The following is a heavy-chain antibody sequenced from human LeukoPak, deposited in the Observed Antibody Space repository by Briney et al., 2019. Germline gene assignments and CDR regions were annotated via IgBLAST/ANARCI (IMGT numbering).Heavy chain of an antibody. D-gene: IGHD3-10*01. CDR2: ISGSGGST. CDR3: ANLWFGELFPHLFDY. CDR1: GFTFSSYA. Sequence: GSLRLSCAASGFTFSSYAMSWVRQAPGKGLEWVSAISGSGGSTYYADSVKGRFTISRDNSKNTLYLQMNSLRAEDTAVYYCANLWFGELFPHLFDYWGQGTLVTVSS. J-gene: IGHJ4*02. V-gene: IGHV3-23*01.